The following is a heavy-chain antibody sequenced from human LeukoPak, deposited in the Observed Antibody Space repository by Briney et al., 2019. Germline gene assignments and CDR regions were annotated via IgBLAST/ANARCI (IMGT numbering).Heavy chain of an antibody. Sequence: ASVKVSCKASGYTFTSYGISWVRQAPGQGVEWMGWISAYNGNTNYAQKLQGRVTMTTDTSTSTAYMELRSLRSDDTAVYYCARGNYDSSGYFRRFDYWGQGTLVTVSS. J-gene: IGHJ4*02. D-gene: IGHD3-22*01. CDR3: ARGNYDSSGYFRRFDY. V-gene: IGHV1-18*01. CDR2: ISAYNGNT. CDR1: GYTFTSYG.